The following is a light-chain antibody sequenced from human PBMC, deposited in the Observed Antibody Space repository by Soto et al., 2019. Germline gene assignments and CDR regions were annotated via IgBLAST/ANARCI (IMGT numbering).Light chain of an antibody. CDR2: EVN. V-gene: IGLV2-8*01. J-gene: IGLJ1*01. Sequence: QSVLTQPPSASGSPGQSVTISCTGTSNEVGGYNYVSWYQQHPGKAPKLMIYEVNKRPSGVPVRFSGSKSGNTASLTVSGLQSEDEADYYCSAFAVSNSFVFGTGTKVTVL. CDR3: SAFAVSNSFV. CDR1: SNEVGGYNY.